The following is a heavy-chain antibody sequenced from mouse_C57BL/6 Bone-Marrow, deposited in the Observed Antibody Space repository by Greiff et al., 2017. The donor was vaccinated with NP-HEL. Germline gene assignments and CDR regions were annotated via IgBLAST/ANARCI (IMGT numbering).Heavy chain of an antibody. Sequence: VQLKESGGGLVKPGGSLKLSCAASGFTFSDYGMHWVRQAPEKGLEWVAYISSGSSTIYYADTVKGRFTISRDNAKNTLFLQMTSLRSEDTAMYYCARYYGSSYGFDYWGQGTTLTVSS. CDR1: GFTFSDYG. CDR3: ARYYGSSYGFDY. D-gene: IGHD1-1*01. CDR2: ISSGSSTI. V-gene: IGHV5-17*01. J-gene: IGHJ2*01.